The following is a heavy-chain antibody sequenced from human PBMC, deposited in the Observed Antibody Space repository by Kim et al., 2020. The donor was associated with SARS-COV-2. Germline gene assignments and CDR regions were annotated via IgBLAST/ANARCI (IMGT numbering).Heavy chain of an antibody. J-gene: IGHJ4*02. D-gene: IGHD3-10*01. CDR3: ARPSSSHFDF. CDR1: GFIFRNFG. V-gene: IGHV3-33*05. CDR2: ISNDGTTA. Sequence: GGSLRLSCAASGFIFRNFGMHWVRQAPGKGLEWVAFISNDGTTAIYADSVRGRFTISRDYSENKLYLQMDSLSAGDTAVYYCARPSSSHFDFWGQGTLVTFSS.